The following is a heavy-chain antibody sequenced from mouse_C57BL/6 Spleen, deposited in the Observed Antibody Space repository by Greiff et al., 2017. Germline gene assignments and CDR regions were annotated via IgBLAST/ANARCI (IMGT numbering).Heavy chain of an antibody. V-gene: IGHV14-4*01. CDR1: GFNIKDDY. CDR3: TIGPSWFAY. CDR2: IDPENGDT. J-gene: IGHJ3*01. Sequence: VQLQQSGAELVRPGASVKLSCTASGFNIKDDYMHWVKQRPEQGLEWIGWIDPENGDTEYASKFQGKATITADTSSNTAYLQLSSLTSEDTAVYCCTIGPSWFAYWGQGTLVTVSA.